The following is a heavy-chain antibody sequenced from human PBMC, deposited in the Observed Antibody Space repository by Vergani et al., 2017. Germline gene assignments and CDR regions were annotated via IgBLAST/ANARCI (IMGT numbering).Heavy chain of an antibody. CDR2: IYHSGST. Sequence: QVQLQESGPGLVKPSETLSLTCTVSGYSISSDYYWGWIRQPPGKGLEWIGSIYHSGSTYYNPSLKSRVTISVDTSKNQFSLKLSSVTAADTAVYYCASLPSLGYYYYYMDVWGKGTTVTVSS. V-gene: IGHV4-38-2*02. CDR1: GYSISSDYY. CDR3: ASLPSLGYYYYYMDV. J-gene: IGHJ6*03.